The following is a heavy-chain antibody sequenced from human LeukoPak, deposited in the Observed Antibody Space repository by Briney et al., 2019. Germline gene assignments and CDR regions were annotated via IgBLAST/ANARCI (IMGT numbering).Heavy chain of an antibody. CDR2: IIPIFGTA. Sequence: SVKVSRKASGGTFSSYAISWVRQAPGQGLEWMGGIIPIFGTANYAQKFQGRVTITADESTSTAYMELSSLRSEDTAVYYCARAVTGSSWYRSYYFDYWGQGTLVTVSS. V-gene: IGHV1-69*13. CDR3: ARAVTGSSWYRSYYFDY. J-gene: IGHJ4*02. D-gene: IGHD6-13*01. CDR1: GGTFSSYA.